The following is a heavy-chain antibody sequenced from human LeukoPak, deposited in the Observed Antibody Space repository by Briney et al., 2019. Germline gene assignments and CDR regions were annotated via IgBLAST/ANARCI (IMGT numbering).Heavy chain of an antibody. D-gene: IGHD3-10*01. V-gene: IGHV3-23*01. CDR3: AKDRISYTTSPGELSH. J-gene: IGHJ4*02. CDR2: IRGSGESI. Sequence: GGSLRLSCAASGFIFNTYAMSWVRQAPGKGLEWVSTIRGSGESIHYADSVQGRFTISRDNSLYTVYLQMDSLRGDDTAVYYCAKDRISYTTSPGELSHWGQGTLVIVSS. CDR1: GFIFNTYA.